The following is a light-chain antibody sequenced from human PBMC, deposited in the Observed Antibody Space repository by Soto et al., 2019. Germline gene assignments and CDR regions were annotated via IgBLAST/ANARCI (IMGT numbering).Light chain of an antibody. CDR2: GAS. CDR3: QQYNNWPQT. J-gene: IGKJ1*01. CDR1: QSVSSSY. V-gene: IGKV3-20*01. Sequence: EIVLTQSPGTLSLSPGERATLSCRASQSVSSSYLAWYQQKPGQAPRLLIYGASSRATGIPDRFSGSGSGTEFTLTISSLQSEDFAEYHCQQYNNWPQTVGQGTKVDSK.